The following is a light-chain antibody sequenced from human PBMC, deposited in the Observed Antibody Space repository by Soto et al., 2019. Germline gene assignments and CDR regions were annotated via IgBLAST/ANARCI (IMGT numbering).Light chain of an antibody. V-gene: IGLV2-14*01. J-gene: IGLJ1*01. Sequence: QSVLTQPASVSGSPGQSITISCTGTSSDVGGYNFVSWYRQDPGKAPKLLIYEVNNRPSGISNRFSGSKSGILASLTISGLQAEDEADYYCSSYTTSSTFVFGSGNKLTVL. CDR2: EVN. CDR1: SSDVGGYNF. CDR3: SSYTTSSTFV.